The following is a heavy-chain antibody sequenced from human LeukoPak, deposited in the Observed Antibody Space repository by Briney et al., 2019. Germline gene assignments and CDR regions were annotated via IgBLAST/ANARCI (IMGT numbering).Heavy chain of an antibody. Sequence: SETLSLTCAVYGGSFSGYYWSWIRQPPGKGLEWIGEINHSGSTNYNPSLKSRVTISVDTSKNQFSLKLSSVTAADTAVYYRARGHPMGYDSSGPEDYWGQGTLVTVSS. V-gene: IGHV4-34*01. CDR3: ARGHPMGYDSSGPEDY. CDR2: INHSGST. D-gene: IGHD3-22*01. CDR1: GGSFSGYY. J-gene: IGHJ4*02.